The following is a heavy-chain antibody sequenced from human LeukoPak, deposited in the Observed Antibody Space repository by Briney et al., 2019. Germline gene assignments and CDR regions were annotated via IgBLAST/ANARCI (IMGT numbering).Heavy chain of an antibody. CDR3: ARRESSGWFLDY. J-gene: IGHJ4*02. V-gene: IGHV3-11*04. CDR2: ISSSGSTI. D-gene: IGHD6-19*01. Sequence: GGSLRLSCVASGFTFSDYYMSWIRQAPGKGLEWVSYISSSGSTIYYADSVKGRFTISRDNAKNSLYLQMNSLRAEDTAVYYCARRESSGWFLDYWGQGTLVTVSS. CDR1: GFTFSDYY.